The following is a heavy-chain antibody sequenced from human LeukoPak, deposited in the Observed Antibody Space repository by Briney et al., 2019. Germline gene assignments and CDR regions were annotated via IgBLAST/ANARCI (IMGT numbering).Heavy chain of an antibody. CDR3: AGTLMATITGPDWYFDL. J-gene: IGHJ2*01. Sequence: SETLSLTCAVYGGSFSGYYWSWIRQPPGKGLEWIGEVNHSGSTNYNPSLKSRVTISVDTSKNQFSLKLSSVTAADTAVYYCAGTLMATITGPDWYFDLWGRGTLVTVSS. D-gene: IGHD5-24*01. V-gene: IGHV4-34*01. CDR2: VNHSGST. CDR1: GGSFSGYY.